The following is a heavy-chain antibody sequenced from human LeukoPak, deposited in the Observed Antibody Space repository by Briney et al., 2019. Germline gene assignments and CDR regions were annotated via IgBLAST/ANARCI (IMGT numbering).Heavy chain of an antibody. D-gene: IGHD3-3*01. Sequence: GGSLRLSCAASGFTFSSYSMIWVRQAPGKGLEWVSLVSSSSTYIFYAGSVKGRFTISRDNAKNSLYLQMNSLRAEDTAVYYCARAGGDDFWSGYYEDYWGQGTLVTVSS. J-gene: IGHJ4*02. CDR3: ARAGGDDFWSGYYEDY. CDR2: VSSSSTYI. CDR1: GFTFSSYS. V-gene: IGHV3-21*01.